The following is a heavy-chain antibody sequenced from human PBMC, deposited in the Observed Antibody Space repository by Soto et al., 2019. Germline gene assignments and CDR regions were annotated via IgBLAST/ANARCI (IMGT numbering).Heavy chain of an antibody. Sequence: SVKGSCKASGGTFSSYAISWVRQTPGQGLEWMGGIIPIFDTTNCAQKFQGRVTITADESTRTAYMELSSLRSEDTAVYYCARHDCISSSCYYYYYYVMDVWGQGTTVTVSS. D-gene: IGHD2-2*01. CDR1: GGTFSSYA. CDR2: IIPIFDTT. J-gene: IGHJ6*02. V-gene: IGHV1-69*13. CDR3: ARHDCISSSCYYYYYYVMDV.